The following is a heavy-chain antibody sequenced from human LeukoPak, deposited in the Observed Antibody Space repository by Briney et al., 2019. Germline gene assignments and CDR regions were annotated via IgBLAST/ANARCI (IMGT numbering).Heavy chain of an antibody. V-gene: IGHV4-31*03. CDR1: GGAISSGGYY. J-gene: IGHJ4*02. CDR2: IYYSGGT. CDR3: ARGLQTVYYYDSSGYYDY. Sequence: SQTLSLTCTVSGGAISSGGYYWSWIRQHPGKGLEWIGYIYYSGGTYYNPSLKSRVTISVDTSKNQFSLKLSSVTAADTAVYYCARGLQTVYYYDSSGYYDYWGQGTLVTVSS. D-gene: IGHD3-22*01.